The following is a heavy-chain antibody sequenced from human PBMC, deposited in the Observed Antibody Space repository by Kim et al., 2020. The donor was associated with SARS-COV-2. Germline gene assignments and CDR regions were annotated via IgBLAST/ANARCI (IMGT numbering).Heavy chain of an antibody. V-gene: IGHV1-69*01. CDR2: A. CDR3: ARVGGSGWFDP. Sequence: ATSAQKFQGRVTVTADESPSTAYMELRSLRSEDTAVYYCARVGGSGWFDPWGQGTLVTVSS. J-gene: IGHJ5*02. D-gene: IGHD3-10*01.